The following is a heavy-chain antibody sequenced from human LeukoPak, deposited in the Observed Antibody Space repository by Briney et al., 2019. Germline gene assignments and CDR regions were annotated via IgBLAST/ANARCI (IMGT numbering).Heavy chain of an antibody. D-gene: IGHD1-7*01. CDR1: GGTFSSYA. Sequence: KVSCKASGGTFSSYAISWVRQMPGKGLEWMGIIYPGDSDTRYSPSFQGQVTISADKSISTAYLQWSSLKASDTAMYYCARSNNWNYEPLDYWGQGTLVTVSS. CDR3: ARSNNWNYEPLDY. CDR2: IYPGDSDT. J-gene: IGHJ4*02. V-gene: IGHV5-51*01.